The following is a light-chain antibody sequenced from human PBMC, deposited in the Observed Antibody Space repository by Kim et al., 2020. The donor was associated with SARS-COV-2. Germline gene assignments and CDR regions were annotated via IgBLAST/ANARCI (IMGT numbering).Light chain of an antibody. CDR2: LNSDGSH. J-gene: IGLJ3*02. CDR1: SGHSSYA. CDR3: QTWGTGIWV. Sequence: SVKISSTLSSGHSSYAIAWHQQQPEKGSRYLMKLNSDGSHSKGDGIPDRFSGSSSGAERYLTISSLQSEDEADYYCQTWGTGIWVFGGGTKLTVL. V-gene: IGLV4-69*01.